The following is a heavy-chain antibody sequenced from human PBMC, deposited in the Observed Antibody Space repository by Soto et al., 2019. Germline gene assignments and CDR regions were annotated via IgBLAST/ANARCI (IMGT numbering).Heavy chain of an antibody. V-gene: IGHV4-59*01. Sequence: LSLTCTVSGDSISSYYWGWIRQPPGKGLEWIGYIHYSGSTNYNPSLKSRVTISVDTPKNQFSLKVNSMTAADTAVYYCARGGLAARKGRWFDPWGQGTLVTAPQ. D-gene: IGHD6-6*01. CDR1: GDSISSYY. CDR3: ARGGLAARKGRWFDP. CDR2: IHYSGST. J-gene: IGHJ5*02.